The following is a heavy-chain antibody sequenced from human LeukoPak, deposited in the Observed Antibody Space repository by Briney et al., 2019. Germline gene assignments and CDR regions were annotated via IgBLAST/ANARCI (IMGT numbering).Heavy chain of an antibody. CDR1: GFTVSSNY. CDR2: IYSGDST. J-gene: IGHJ4*02. V-gene: IGHV3-53*01. CDR3: ARGLDYVWGSYRPLDY. Sequence: GGSLRLSCAASGFTVSSNYMSWVRQAPGKGLEWVSVIYSGDSTYYADSVKGRFTISRDNSKNTLYLQMNSLRAEDTAVYYCARGLDYVWGSYRPLDYWGQGTLVTVSS. D-gene: IGHD3-16*02.